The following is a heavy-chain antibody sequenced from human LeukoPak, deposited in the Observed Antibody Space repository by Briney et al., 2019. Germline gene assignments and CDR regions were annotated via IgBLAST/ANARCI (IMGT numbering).Heavy chain of an antibody. J-gene: IGHJ3*02. CDR2: IIPIFGTA. Sequence: AASVKVSCKASGGTFSSYAISWVRQAPGQGLEWMGGIIPIFGTANYAQKFQGRVTITADKSTSTAYMELSSLRSEDTAVYYCAREGLRTTDAFDIWGQGTMVTVSS. V-gene: IGHV1-69*06. CDR3: AREGLRTTDAFDI. CDR1: GGTFSSYA. D-gene: IGHD1-14*01.